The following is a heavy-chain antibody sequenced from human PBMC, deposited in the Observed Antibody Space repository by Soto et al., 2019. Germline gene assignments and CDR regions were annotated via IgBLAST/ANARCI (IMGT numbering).Heavy chain of an antibody. CDR3: ARARATIAAAAIFDC. CDR1: GGSISSGPYT. V-gene: IGHV4-39*07. Sequence: SETLSLTCTVSGGSISSGPYTWGWIRQPPGKGLEWIGTFHYSGFTRYNPSLESRLTISVDKSKNQFSLKLTSVTAADTAVYYCARARATIAAAAIFDCWGQGTLVNVS. CDR2: FHYSGFT. J-gene: IGHJ4*02. D-gene: IGHD6-13*01.